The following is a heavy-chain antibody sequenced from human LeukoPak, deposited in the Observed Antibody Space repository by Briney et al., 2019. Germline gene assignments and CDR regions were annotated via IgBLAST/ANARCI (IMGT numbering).Heavy chain of an antibody. CDR2: ILPIIGAT. CDR3: ARAHFSAYTGSE. CDR1: GDTFSNYA. J-gene: IGHJ4*02. V-gene: IGHV1-69*13. D-gene: IGHD3-16*01. Sequence: SVKVSCKASGDTFSNYAIYWVRQAPGQGLEGVGGILPIIGATKNGQKLQGRVTFTADESTSTVYMELSSLRSEDTAIYYCARAHFSAYTGSEWGQGTLVTVSS.